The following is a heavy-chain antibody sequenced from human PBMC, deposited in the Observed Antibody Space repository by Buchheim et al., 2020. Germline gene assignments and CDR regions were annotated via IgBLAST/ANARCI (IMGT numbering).Heavy chain of an antibody. CDR1: GGSISSGGYY. V-gene: IGHV4-31*03. D-gene: IGHD3-3*01. CDR3: ARCVPRHKTIWSGYSSAFDY. J-gene: IGHJ4*02. CDR2: IYYSGST. Sequence: QVQLQESGPGLVKPSQNLSLTCTVSGGSISSGGYYWSWIRQHPGKGLEWIGYIYYSGSTYYNPSLKSRVTISVDTSKNQFSLKLSSVTAADTAVYYCARCVPRHKTIWSGYSSAFDYWGQGTL.